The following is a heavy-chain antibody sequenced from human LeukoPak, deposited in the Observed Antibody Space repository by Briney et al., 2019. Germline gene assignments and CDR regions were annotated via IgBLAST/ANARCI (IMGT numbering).Heavy chain of an antibody. J-gene: IGHJ5*02. CDR3: ARVSPVSAPRRLNPRPLYNWFDP. Sequence: SETLSLTCTVSGGSISSSSYYWGWIRQPPGKGLEWIGSIYYSGSTYYNPSLKSRVTISVDTSKNQFSLKLSSVTAADTAVYYCARVSPVSAPRRLNPRPLYNWFDPWGQGTLVTVSS. D-gene: IGHD6-25*01. V-gene: IGHV4-39*01. CDR2: IYYSGST. CDR1: GGSISSSSYY.